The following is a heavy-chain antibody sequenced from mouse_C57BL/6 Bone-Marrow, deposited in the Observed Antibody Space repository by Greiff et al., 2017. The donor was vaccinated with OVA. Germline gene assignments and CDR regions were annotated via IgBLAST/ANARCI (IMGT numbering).Heavy chain of an antibody. V-gene: IGHV1-69*01. Sequence: VQLQQPGAELVMPGASVKLSCKASGYTFTSYWMHWVKQRPGQGLEWIGEIDPSDSYTNYNQKFKGKSTLTVDKSSSTAYMQLSSLTSEDSAVYYCARGDSNYYAMDYWGQGTSVTVSS. D-gene: IGHD2-5*01. CDR1: GYTFTSYW. J-gene: IGHJ4*01. CDR2: IDPSDSYT. CDR3: ARGDSNYYAMDY.